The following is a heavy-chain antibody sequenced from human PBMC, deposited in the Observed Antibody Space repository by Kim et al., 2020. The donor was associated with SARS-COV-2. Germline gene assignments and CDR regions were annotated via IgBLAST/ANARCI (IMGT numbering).Heavy chain of an antibody. Sequence: FTISRDNAKNSLYLQMNSLRAEDTAVYYCARAGFRITMVRGGGYYDAFDIWGQGTMVTVSS. V-gene: IGHV3-11*05. D-gene: IGHD3-10*01. J-gene: IGHJ3*02. CDR3: ARAGFRITMVRGGGYYDAFDI.